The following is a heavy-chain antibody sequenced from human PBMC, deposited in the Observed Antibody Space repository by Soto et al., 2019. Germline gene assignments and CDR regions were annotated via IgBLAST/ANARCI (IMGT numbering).Heavy chain of an antibody. CDR3: ARGYDIVRVPVAIRVGYLDY. J-gene: IGHJ4*02. V-gene: IGHV3-21*01. CDR1: GFTFSSYT. D-gene: IGHD2-2*02. CDR2: ISSTSNYM. Sequence: EVQLVESGGGLVKPGGSLRLSCADSGFTFSSYTMNWVRQAPGKGLEWVSSISSTSNYMSYADSVKGRFTISRDNARNSLYLQMNSLRVEDTAVYYCARGYDIVRVPVAIRVGYLDYWGQGTLVTVSS.